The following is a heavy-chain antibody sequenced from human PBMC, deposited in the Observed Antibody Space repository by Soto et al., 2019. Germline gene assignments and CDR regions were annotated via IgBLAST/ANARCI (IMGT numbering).Heavy chain of an antibody. V-gene: IGHV5-51*01. CDR1: GYSFTSYW. D-gene: IGHD3-9*01. J-gene: IGHJ6*02. CDR2: IYPGDSDT. CDR3: ARLGGDYDILTGYIYYYYGMDV. Sequence: GESLKISCKGSGYSFTSYWIGWVRQMPGKGLEWMGIIYPGDSDTRYSLSFQGQVTISADKSISTAYLQWSSLKASDTAMYYCARLGGDYDILTGYIYYYYGMDVWGQGTTVTVSS.